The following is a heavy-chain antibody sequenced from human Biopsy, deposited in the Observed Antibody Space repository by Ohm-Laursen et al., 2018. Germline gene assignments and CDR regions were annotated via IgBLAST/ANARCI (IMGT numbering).Heavy chain of an antibody. D-gene: IGHD3-10*01. J-gene: IGHJ3*02. CDR3: ARDRMVTIITLVRADTFDI. CDR1: GYTFTDYS. CDR2: VNPNSGAT. V-gene: IGHV1-2*02. Sequence: SVKVSCKTSGYTFTDYSLHWVRQAPGQGLEWMGWVNPNSGATNYAQKFQGRVTMTSDTSISTAYIELRRLISDDTAVYFCARDRMVTIITLVRADTFDIWGQGTTVTVSS.